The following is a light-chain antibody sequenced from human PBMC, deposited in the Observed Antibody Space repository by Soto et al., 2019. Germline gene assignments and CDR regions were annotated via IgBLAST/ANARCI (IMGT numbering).Light chain of an antibody. V-gene: IGKV3-20*01. Sequence: DIVLTQSPGSLSLSPGDRATLSCRASQSVSNYVAWYQQRPGQAPRLLIYDASNRATGIPARFSGSGSGTDFTLTISRLEPEDFAVYYCQQYGSSPRVTFGPGTKVDIK. CDR1: QSVSNY. J-gene: IGKJ3*01. CDR2: DAS. CDR3: QQYGSSPRVT.